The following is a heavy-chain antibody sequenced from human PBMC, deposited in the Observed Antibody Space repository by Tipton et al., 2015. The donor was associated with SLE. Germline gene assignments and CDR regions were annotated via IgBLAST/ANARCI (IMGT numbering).Heavy chain of an antibody. Sequence: LRLSCTVSGGSISSYYWSWIRQPPGKGLEWIGYIYYSGSTNYNPSLKSRVTISVDTSKNQFSLKLSSVTAADTAVYYCAREDGVGYFDYWGQGTLVTVSS. V-gene: IGHV4-59*01. J-gene: IGHJ4*02. CDR3: AREDGVGYFDY. CDR1: GGSISSYY. D-gene: IGHD1-26*01. CDR2: IYYSGST.